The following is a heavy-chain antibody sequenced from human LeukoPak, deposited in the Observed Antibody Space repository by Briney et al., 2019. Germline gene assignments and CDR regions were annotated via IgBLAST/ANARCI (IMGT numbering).Heavy chain of an antibody. J-gene: IGHJ6*02. Sequence: PGGSLRLPCAASGFTVSSNYMSWVRQAPGKGLEWVSVIYSGGSTYYADSVKGRFTISRDNSKNTLYLQMNSLRAEDTAGYYCARDFANSSSWLTRTYGMDVWGQGATVTVSS. V-gene: IGHV3-53*01. D-gene: IGHD6-13*01. CDR1: GFTVSSNY. CDR3: ARDFANSSSWLTRTYGMDV. CDR2: IYSGGST.